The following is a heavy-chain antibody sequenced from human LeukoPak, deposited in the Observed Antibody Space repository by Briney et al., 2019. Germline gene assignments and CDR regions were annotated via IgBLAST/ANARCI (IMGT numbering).Heavy chain of an antibody. CDR2: ISSNGGST. D-gene: IGHD3-22*01. CDR1: GFTFSSYA. Sequence: GGSLRLSCAASGFTFSSYAMHWVRQAPGKGLEYVSAISSNGGSTYYANSVKGRFTISRDNSKNTLYLQMNSLRAEDTALYYCARPHYYDSSGYSDDAFDIWGQGTMVTVSS. CDR3: ARPHYYDSSGYSDDAFDI. J-gene: IGHJ3*02. V-gene: IGHV3-64*01.